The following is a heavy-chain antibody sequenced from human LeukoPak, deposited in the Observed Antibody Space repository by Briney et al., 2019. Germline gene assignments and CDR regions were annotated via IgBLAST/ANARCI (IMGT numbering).Heavy chain of an antibody. CDR3: ARVLKTYHSSSWQLKGSRFDAFDI. J-gene: IGHJ3*02. CDR2: IYPGDSDT. CDR1: GYSFTSYW. D-gene: IGHD6-13*01. Sequence: GESLKISCKGPGYSFTSYWIGWVRQMPGKGLERMGIIYPGDSDTRYSPSFQGQVTISADKSISTAYLQWSSLKASDTAMYYCARVLKTYHSSSWQLKGSRFDAFDIWGQGTMVTVSS. V-gene: IGHV5-51*01.